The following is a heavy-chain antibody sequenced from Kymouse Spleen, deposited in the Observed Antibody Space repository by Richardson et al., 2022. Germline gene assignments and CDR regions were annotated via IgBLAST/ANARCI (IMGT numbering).Heavy chain of an antibody. V-gene: IGHV1-18*01. CDR2: ISAYNGNT. D-gene: IGHD6-19*01. J-gene: IGHJ6*02. CDR1: GYTFTSYG. CDR3: ARDSSGRDYYYYYGMDV. Sequence: QVQLVQSGAEVKKPGASVKVSCKASGYTFTSYGISWVRQAPGQGLEWMGWISAYNGNTNYAQKLQGRVTMTTDTSTSTAYMELRSLRSDDTAVYYCARDSSGRDYYYYYGMDVWGQGTTVTVSS.